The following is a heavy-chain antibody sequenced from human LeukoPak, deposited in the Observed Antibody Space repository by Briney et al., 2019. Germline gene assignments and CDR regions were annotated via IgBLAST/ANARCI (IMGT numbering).Heavy chain of an antibody. CDR2: IYTSGST. V-gene: IGHV4-39*07. Sequence: SETLSLTCTVSGGSISSSSYYWGWIRQPPGKGLEWIGRIYTSGSTNYNPSLKSRVTMSVDTSKNQFSLKLSSVTAADTAVYYCARDAGSNYVSYYYMDVWGKGTTVTVSS. J-gene: IGHJ6*03. CDR3: ARDAGSNYVSYYYMDV. D-gene: IGHD4-11*01. CDR1: GGSISSSSYY.